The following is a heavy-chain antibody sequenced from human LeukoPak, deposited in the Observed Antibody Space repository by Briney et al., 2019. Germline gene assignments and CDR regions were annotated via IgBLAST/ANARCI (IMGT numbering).Heavy chain of an antibody. CDR3: AKDPSYQLLSSSRGSYYYGMDV. V-gene: IGHV3-30*02. CDR2: IRYDGSNK. D-gene: IGHD2-2*01. CDR1: GFSFSDYY. Sequence: GGSLRLSCAASGFSFSDYYMSWIRQAPGKGPEWVAFIRYDGSNKYYADSVKGRFTISRDNSKNTLYLQMNSLRAEDTAVYYCAKDPSYQLLSSSRGSYYYGMDVWGQGTTVTVSS. J-gene: IGHJ6*02.